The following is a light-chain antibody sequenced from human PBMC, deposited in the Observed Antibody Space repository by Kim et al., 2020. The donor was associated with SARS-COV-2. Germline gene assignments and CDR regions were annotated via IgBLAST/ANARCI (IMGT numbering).Light chain of an antibody. V-gene: IGLV4-69*01. CDR3: QTWGTGIHV. J-gene: IGLJ3*02. CDR1: SGHSSYA. Sequence: ASVKVTCTLSSGHSSYAIAWHQQQPEKGPRYLMKVNSDGSHSRGTGIPDRFSGSSSGAERYLTISSLQSEDEADYYCQTWGTGIHVFGGGTKLTVL. CDR2: VNSDGSH.